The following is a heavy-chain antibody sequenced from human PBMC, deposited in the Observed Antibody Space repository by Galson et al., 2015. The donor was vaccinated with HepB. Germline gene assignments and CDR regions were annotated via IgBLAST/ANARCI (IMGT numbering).Heavy chain of an antibody. Sequence: SLRLSCAASGFTFSSYWMSWVRQAPGKGLEWVANIKQDGSEKYYVDSVKGRFTISRDNAKNSLYLQMNSLRAEDTAVYYCAREGGGSGWYTFDYWGQGTLVTVSS. CDR2: IKQDGSEK. J-gene: IGHJ4*02. CDR1: GFTFSSYW. D-gene: IGHD6-19*01. CDR3: AREGGGSGWYTFDY. V-gene: IGHV3-7*03.